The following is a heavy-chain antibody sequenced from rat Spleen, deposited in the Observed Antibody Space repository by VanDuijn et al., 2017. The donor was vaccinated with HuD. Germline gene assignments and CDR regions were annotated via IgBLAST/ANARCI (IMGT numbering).Heavy chain of an antibody. CDR3: TREGNSGYDY. V-gene: IGHV5-22*01. D-gene: IGHD4-3*01. CDR1: GFTFSDYN. J-gene: IGHJ2*01. Sequence: EVQLVESGGGLVQPGRSLKLSCAASGFTFSDYNMAWVRQAPKKGLEWVATISYEGSSTYYGDTVKGRFTISRDNAQNTLYLQMNSLRSEDTATYYCTREGNSGYDYWGQGVMVTVSS. CDR2: ISYEGSST.